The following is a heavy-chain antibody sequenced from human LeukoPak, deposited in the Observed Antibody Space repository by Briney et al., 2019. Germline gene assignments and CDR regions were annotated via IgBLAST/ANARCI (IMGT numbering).Heavy chain of an antibody. J-gene: IGHJ4*02. D-gene: IGHD3-10*01. V-gene: IGHV3-21*04. Sequence: GGSLRLSCAASRFTFSSYSMNWVRQAPGKGLEWVSSISSSSSYIYYADSVKGRFTISRDNSKNTLYLQMNSLRAEDTAVYYCARSRGMVRGVLDYWGQGTLVTVSS. CDR2: ISSSSSYI. CDR1: RFTFSSYS. CDR3: ARSRGMVRGVLDY.